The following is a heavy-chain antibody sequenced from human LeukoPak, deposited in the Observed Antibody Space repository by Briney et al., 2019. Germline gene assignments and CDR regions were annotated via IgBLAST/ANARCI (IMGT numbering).Heavy chain of an antibody. Sequence: GASVKVSCKACGWTFTGYYMHWVRQAPGQGLEWMGRINPNSGGTNYAQKFQGRVTMTRETSISTAYMELSRLRSDDTAVYYCARGFGVLWFGELLPYNWFDPWGQGTLVTVSS. D-gene: IGHD3-10*01. CDR2: INPNSGGT. CDR1: GWTFTGYY. CDR3: ARGFGVLWFGELLPYNWFDP. V-gene: IGHV1-2*06. J-gene: IGHJ5*02.